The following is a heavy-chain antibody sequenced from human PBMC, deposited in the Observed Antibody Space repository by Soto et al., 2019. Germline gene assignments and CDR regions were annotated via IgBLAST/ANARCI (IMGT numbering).Heavy chain of an antibody. CDR3: AKSGGFGERYFSYREGFDYYYYVLDV. Sequence: GGSLRLSCAAFGFTVSDNYMSWVRQAPGKRLEWVSVIYSSGSTYYPDSVKGRFTISRDNSKNTLYLQMNSLRAEDTAVYYCAKSGGFGERYFSYREGFDYYYYVLDVSGQGTTVTGSS. CDR1: GFTVSDNY. V-gene: IGHV3-66*01. J-gene: IGHJ6*02. D-gene: IGHD3-9*01. CDR2: IYSSGST.